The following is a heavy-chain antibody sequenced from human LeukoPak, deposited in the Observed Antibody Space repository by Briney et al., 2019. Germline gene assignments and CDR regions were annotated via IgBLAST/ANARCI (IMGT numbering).Heavy chain of an antibody. D-gene: IGHD3-10*01. CDR2: ISSSSTYI. CDR1: GFXFSSYS. Sequence: GSLRLSCAASGFXFSSYSMDWVRQAPGKGLEWVSSISSSSTYIQYADSVKGRFTVSRDNAKNSLFLQMNSLRVEDTAVYYCARITLVRGVVKREIDYWGQGTLVTVSS. CDR3: ARITLVRGVVKREIDY. V-gene: IGHV3-21*01. J-gene: IGHJ4*02.